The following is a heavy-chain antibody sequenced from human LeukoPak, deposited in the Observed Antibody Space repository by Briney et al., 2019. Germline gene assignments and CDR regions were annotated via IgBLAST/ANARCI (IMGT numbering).Heavy chain of an antibody. CDR3: ARAPVEVGYCSSTSCYRLPVFDY. CDR2: IIPIFGTA. CDR1: GGTFSSYA. V-gene: IGHV1-69*05. Sequence: SVKVSCKASGGTFSSYAISWVRQAPGQGLEWMGGIIPIFGTANYAQKFQGRVTITTDESTGTAYMELSSLRSEDTAVYYCARAPVEVGYCSSTSCYRLPVFDYWGQGTLVTVSS. D-gene: IGHD2-2*01. J-gene: IGHJ4*02.